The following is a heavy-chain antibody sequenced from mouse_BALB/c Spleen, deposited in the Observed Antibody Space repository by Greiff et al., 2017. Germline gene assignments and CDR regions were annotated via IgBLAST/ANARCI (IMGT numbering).Heavy chain of an antibody. D-gene: IGHD1-1*01. CDR2: IWGDGST. Sequence: QVQLKQSGPGLVAPSQSLSITCTVSGFSLTGYGVNWVRQPPGKGLEWLGMIWGDGSTDYNSALKSRLSISKDNSKSQVFLKMNSLQTDDTARYYCARDNYYGSSPFAYWGQGTLVTVAA. J-gene: IGHJ3*01. CDR3: ARDNYYGSSPFAY. V-gene: IGHV2-6-7*01. CDR1: GFSLTGYG.